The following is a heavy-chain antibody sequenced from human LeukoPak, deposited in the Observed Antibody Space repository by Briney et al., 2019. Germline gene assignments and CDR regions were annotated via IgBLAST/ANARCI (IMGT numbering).Heavy chain of an antibody. D-gene: IGHD3-22*01. Sequence: SQTLSLTCAISGDSVSSNSAAWNWIRQSPSRGLEWLGRTYYRSKWYNDYAVSVKSRITINSDTSKNQFSLQLNSVTPEDTAVYYCAREEGYYDSSGPRGIDYWGQGTLVTVSS. CDR2: TYYRSKWYN. V-gene: IGHV6-1*01. CDR3: AREEGYYDSSGPRGIDY. J-gene: IGHJ4*02. CDR1: GDSVSSNSAA.